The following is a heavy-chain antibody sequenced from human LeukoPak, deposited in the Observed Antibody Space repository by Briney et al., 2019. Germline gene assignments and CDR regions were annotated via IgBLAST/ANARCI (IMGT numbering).Heavy chain of an antibody. CDR1: GFTFSSYG. CDR3: AKGRMGAILYFDY. D-gene: IGHD1-26*01. V-gene: IGHV3-23*01. CDR2: ISGSGGST. Sequence: GGTLRLSCAASGFTFSSYGMSWVRQAPGKGLEWVSAISGSGGSTYYADSVKGRFTISRDNSKNTLYLQMNSLRAEDTALYYCAKGRMGAILYFDYWGQGTLVTVSS. J-gene: IGHJ4*02.